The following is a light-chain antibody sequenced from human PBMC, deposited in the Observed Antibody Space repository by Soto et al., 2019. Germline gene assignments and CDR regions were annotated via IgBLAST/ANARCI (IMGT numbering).Light chain of an antibody. V-gene: IGKV3-20*01. CDR1: ETVDTSS. CDR3: HQYGSSPLT. J-gene: IGKJ4*01. CDR2: SVS. Sequence: EIVLTQSPGTLSLSLGETATLSCRASETVDTSSLGWYQQKPGRAPSLLIYSVSRRATGIPDRFSASGSATDFTLTITRLEPEDFAVYYCHQYGSSPLTFGGGTKVEI.